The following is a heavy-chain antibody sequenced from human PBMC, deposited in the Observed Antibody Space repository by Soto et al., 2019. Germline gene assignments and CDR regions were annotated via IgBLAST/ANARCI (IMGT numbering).Heavy chain of an antibody. Sequence: EVQLLESGGGLVQPGGSLRLSCAASGFTFSSYAMNWVRQAPGKGLEWVSIISGDGDTTSYADSVKGRFTISRDNSKNTLYLQMNSLRAEDTAVYYCAKKRVLVPAMYHFDYWGQGTLVTVSS. CDR2: ISGDGDTT. J-gene: IGHJ4*02. CDR3: AKKRVLVPAMYHFDY. V-gene: IGHV3-23*01. D-gene: IGHD2-2*01. CDR1: GFTFSSYA.